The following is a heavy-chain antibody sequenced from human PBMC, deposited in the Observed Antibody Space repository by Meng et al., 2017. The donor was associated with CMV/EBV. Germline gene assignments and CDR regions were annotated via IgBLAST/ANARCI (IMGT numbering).Heavy chain of an antibody. CDR2: INPNSGGT. D-gene: IGHD2-2*02. CDR1: GYTFTGYY. CDR3: ARDYTDTYGMDV. J-gene: IGHJ6*02. Sequence: ASAKVSCKASGYTFTGYYMHWVRQAPGQGFEWMGWINPNSGGTNYAQKFQGRVTMTRDTSISTAYMELSRLRSDDTAVYYCARDYTDTYGMDVWGQGTTVTVSS. V-gene: IGHV1-2*02.